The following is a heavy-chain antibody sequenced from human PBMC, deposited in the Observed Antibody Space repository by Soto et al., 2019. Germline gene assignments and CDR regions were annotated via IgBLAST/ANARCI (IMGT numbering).Heavy chain of an antibody. V-gene: IGHV3-23*01. CDR2: ISGSGGST. Sequence: GGSLRLSCAASGFTFSSYAMSWVRQAPGKGLEWVSAISGSGGSTYYADSVKGRFTISRDNSKNTLYLQMNSLRAEDTAVYYCAKDRADYDIVTPFDYWGQGTLVTVSS. CDR1: GFTFSSYA. D-gene: IGHD3-9*01. CDR3: AKDRADYDIVTPFDY. J-gene: IGHJ4*02.